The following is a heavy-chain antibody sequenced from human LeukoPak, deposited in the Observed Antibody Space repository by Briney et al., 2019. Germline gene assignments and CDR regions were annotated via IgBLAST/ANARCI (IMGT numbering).Heavy chain of an antibody. Sequence: SVKVSCKASGCTFTSYAISWVRQAPGQGLEWMGGIIPIFGTANYAQKFQGRVTITADESTSTAYMELSSLRSEDTAVYYCARGLVRDYDILTGQLDYWGQGTLVTVSS. CDR2: IIPIFGTA. V-gene: IGHV1-69*13. J-gene: IGHJ4*02. CDR1: GCTFTSYA. D-gene: IGHD3-9*01. CDR3: ARGLVRDYDILTGQLDY.